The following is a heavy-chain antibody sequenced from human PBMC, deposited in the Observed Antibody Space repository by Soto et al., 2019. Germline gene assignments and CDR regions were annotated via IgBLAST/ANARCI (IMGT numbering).Heavy chain of an antibody. J-gene: IGHJ5*02. CDR3: ARGVATIGP. D-gene: IGHD5-12*01. CDR2: IYYSGST. V-gene: IGHV4-59*01. Sequence: SETLSLTCTVSSDSISSYYWSWIRQPPGKGLEWIGYIYYSGSTNYNPSLKSRVTISVDTPKNQFSLKLTSVTAADTAVYYCARGVATIGPWGQGTLVTVS. CDR1: SDSISSYY.